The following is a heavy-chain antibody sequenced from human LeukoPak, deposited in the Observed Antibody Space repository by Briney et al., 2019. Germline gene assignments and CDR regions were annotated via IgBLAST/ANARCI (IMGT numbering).Heavy chain of an antibody. CDR3: VRESSGYSGVYDAFDI. V-gene: IGHV3-74*03. CDR1: GFTSSSYW. CDR2: INSDGSST. Sequence: PGGSLRLSCAASGFTSSSYWMHWVRQVPGDGLVWVSRINSDGSSTTYADSVKGRFTISRDNAKNTLYLQMNSLRAEDTAVYYCVRESSGYSGVYDAFDIWGQGTMVTVSS. D-gene: IGHD3-22*01. J-gene: IGHJ3*02.